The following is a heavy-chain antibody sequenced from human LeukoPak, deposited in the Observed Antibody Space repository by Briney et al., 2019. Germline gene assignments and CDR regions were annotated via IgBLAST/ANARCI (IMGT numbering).Heavy chain of an antibody. CDR3: TGVSRSSWYDY. D-gene: IGHD6-13*01. J-gene: IGHJ4*02. V-gene: IGHV3-15*01. Sequence: GGSLRLSCAASGFSFANAWMTWVRQAPGKGLEWVGRIKSKTDGGTPDYAAPVKGRFTISRDDSKNTLYLQMNSLKTEDTAVYYCTGVSRSSWYDYWGQGTLVTVSS. CDR1: GFSFANAW. CDR2: IKSKTDGGTP.